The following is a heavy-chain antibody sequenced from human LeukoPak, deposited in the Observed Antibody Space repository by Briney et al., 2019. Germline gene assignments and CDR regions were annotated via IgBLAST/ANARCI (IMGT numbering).Heavy chain of an antibody. Sequence: SETLSLTFAVYGGSFSCYYWSWIRPPPGKGGEWIGEINHSGSTNYNPSLKSRVTISVDTSKNQFSLKLSLVTAAVTAVYYCARGAGYYDYVWGSYPNPYFDYWGQGTLVTVSS. D-gene: IGHD3-16*02. CDR3: ARGAGYYDYVWGSYPNPYFDY. J-gene: IGHJ4*02. CDR1: GGSFSCYY. CDR2: INHSGST. V-gene: IGHV4-34*01.